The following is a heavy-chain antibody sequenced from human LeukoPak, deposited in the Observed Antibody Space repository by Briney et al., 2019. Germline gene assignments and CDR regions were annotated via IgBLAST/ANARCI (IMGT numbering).Heavy chain of an antibody. V-gene: IGHV3-7*04. CDR1: GFTFSSYW. CDR3: ARGMKHSSRITIFGVAPTGY. CDR2: IKQDGSEK. Sequence: GGSLRLSCAASGFTFSSYWMSWVRQAPGKGLEWVANIKQDGSEKYYVDSVKGRSTISRDNAKNSLYLQMNSLRAEETAVYYCARGMKHSSRITIFGVAPTGYWGQGTLVTVSS. J-gene: IGHJ4*02. D-gene: IGHD3-3*01.